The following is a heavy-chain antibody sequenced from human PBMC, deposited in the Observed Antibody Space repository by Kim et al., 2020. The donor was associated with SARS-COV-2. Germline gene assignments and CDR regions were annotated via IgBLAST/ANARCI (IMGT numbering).Heavy chain of an antibody. Sequence: ASVKVSCKASGYTFTGYYMHWVRQAPGQGLEWMGRINPNSGGTNYAQKFQGRVTMTRDTSISTAYMELSRLRSDDTAVYYCAREGSSWFWFDPWGQGTLVTVSS. CDR1: GYTFTGYY. D-gene: IGHD6-13*01. J-gene: IGHJ5*02. CDR2: INPNSGGT. V-gene: IGHV1-2*06. CDR3: AREGSSWFWFDP.